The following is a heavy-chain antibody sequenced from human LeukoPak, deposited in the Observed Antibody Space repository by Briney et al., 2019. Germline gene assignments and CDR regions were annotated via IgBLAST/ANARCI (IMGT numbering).Heavy chain of an antibody. V-gene: IGHV4-59*01. CDR3: ARGYCSGGSCYSSYYYSYMDV. J-gene: IGHJ6*03. CDR2: IYYSGST. D-gene: IGHD2-15*01. Sequence: SETLSLTCTVSGGSISSYYWSWIRQPPGKGLEWIGYIYYSGSTNYNPSLKSRVTISVDTSKNQFSLKLSSVTAADTAVYYCARGYCSGGSCYSSYYYSYMDVWGKGTTVTVSS. CDR1: GGSISSYY.